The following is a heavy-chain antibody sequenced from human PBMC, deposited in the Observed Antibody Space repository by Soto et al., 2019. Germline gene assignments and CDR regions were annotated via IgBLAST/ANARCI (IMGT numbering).Heavy chain of an antibody. Sequence: GGSLRLSCAASGFTFSSYWMSWVRQAPGKGLEWVANIKQDGSEKYYVDSVKGRFTISRDNAKNSLYLQMNSLRAEDTAVYYCARVLRYFDWFYYFDYWGQGTLVTVSS. V-gene: IGHV3-7*04. CDR2: IKQDGSEK. CDR3: ARVLRYFDWFYYFDY. J-gene: IGHJ4*02. D-gene: IGHD3-9*01. CDR1: GFTFSSYW.